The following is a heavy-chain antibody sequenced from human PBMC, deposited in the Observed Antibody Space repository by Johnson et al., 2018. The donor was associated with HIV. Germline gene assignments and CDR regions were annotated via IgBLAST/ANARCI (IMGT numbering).Heavy chain of an antibody. V-gene: IGHV3-30*18. CDR3: AKTRMGGILDAFDL. D-gene: IGHD3-10*01. J-gene: IGHJ3*01. CDR1: RFTFSSFG. CDR2: ISYDGSNK. Sequence: VQLVESGGAVVQPGRSVRLSCSASRFTFSSFGMHWVRQAPGKGLEWVAVISYDGSNKYYADSVKGRLTISRDNSKNTLDLQMNSLTIEDTAVFYCAKTRMGGILDAFDLWGQGTMVIVS.